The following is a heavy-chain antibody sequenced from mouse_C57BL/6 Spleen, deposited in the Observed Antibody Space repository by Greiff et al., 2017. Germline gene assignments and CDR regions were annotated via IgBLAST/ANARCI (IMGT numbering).Heavy chain of an antibody. V-gene: IGHV1-42*01. CDR1: GYSFTGYY. Sequence: VQLQQSGPELVKPWASVKISCKASGYSFTGYYMNWVKQSPEKSLEWIGEINPSTGGTTYNQKFKAKATLTVDKSSSTAYLQLKSLTSEDSAVYYCAKRDGYYGSFDYWGQGTTLTVSS. J-gene: IGHJ2*01. CDR3: AKRDGYYGSFDY. CDR2: INPSTGGT. D-gene: IGHD2-3*01.